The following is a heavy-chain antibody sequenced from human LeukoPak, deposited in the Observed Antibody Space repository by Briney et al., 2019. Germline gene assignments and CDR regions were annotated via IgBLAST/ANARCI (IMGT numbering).Heavy chain of an antibody. CDR3: ARGTDSSGYYYSPYYYYMDV. CDR1: GGTFSSYT. V-gene: IGHV1-69*02. Sequence: ASVKVSCKASGGTFSSYTISWVRQAPGQGLEWMGRITPILGIANYAQKFQGRVTITADKSTSTAYMELSSLRSEDTAVYYCARGTDSSGYYYSPYYYYMDVWGKGTTVTVSS. J-gene: IGHJ6*03. CDR2: ITPILGIA. D-gene: IGHD3-22*01.